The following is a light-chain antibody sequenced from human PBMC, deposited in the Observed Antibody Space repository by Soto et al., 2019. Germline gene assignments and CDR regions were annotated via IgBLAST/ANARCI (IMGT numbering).Light chain of an antibody. Sequence: EIVLTQSPATLSLSPGERATLSCRASQSVSSYLAWYQQKPGQAPRLLIYDASNRATGIPARFSGSGSGTDFTLTISSLEPEDFAVYYCQQRSNWPPRAITFGQGTRLEN. J-gene: IGKJ5*01. V-gene: IGKV3-11*01. CDR2: DAS. CDR1: QSVSSY. CDR3: QQRSNWPPRAIT.